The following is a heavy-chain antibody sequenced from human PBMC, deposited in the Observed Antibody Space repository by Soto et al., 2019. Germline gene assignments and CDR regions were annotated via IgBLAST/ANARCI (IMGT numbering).Heavy chain of an antibody. CDR1: GFTFSSYE. CDR2: ISSSGSTI. V-gene: IGHV3-48*03. J-gene: IGHJ4*02. Sequence: PGGSLRLSCAASGFTFSSYEMNWVRQAPGKGLEWVSYISSSGSTIYYADSVKGRFTISRDHAKNSLYLQMNSLRAEDTAVYYCARVRYSSGWYDYWGQGTLVTVSS. CDR3: ARVRYSSGWYDY. D-gene: IGHD6-19*01.